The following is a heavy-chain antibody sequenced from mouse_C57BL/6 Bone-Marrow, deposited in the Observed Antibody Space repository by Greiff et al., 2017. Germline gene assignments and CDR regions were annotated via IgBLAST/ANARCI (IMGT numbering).Heavy chain of an antibody. CDR2: IDPETGGT. V-gene: IGHV1-15*01. D-gene: IGHD2-1*01. J-gene: IGHJ1*03. CDR1: GYTFTDYE. Sequence: QVQLQQSGAELVRPGASVTLSCKASGYTFTDYEMHWVKQTPVHGLEWIGAIDPETGGTAYNQKFKGKAILTADKSSSTAYMELRSLTSEDSAVYYCTRSRDGNYGYFDVWGTETTVTVSS. CDR3: TRSRDGNYGYFDV.